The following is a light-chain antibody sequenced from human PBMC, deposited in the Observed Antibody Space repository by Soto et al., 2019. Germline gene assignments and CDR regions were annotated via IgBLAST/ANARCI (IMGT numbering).Light chain of an antibody. V-gene: IGKV3-20*01. Sequence: VVLSQSXGTLSFCEQEXXXXXXXACQNVDSNYLAWYQQKXGQAPRIIIFGASXRATGIPDRFSGSGSGTDFTLTISRLEPEDFAVYYCQQYCILSWTFGQGTKVDIK. CDR2: GAS. J-gene: IGKJ1*01. CDR1: QNVDSNY. CDR3: QQYCILSWT.